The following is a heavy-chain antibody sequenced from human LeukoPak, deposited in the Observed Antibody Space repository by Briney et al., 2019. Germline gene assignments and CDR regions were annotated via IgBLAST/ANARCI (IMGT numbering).Heavy chain of an antibody. J-gene: IGHJ4*02. CDR2: INLDGSER. CDR1: GFAFNIYG. Sequence: GGSLRLSCVASGFAFNIYGMSWVRQAPGKGLEWVANINLDGSERNYVDSVEGRLTISRDNAKNLLYLEVNSLRADDTAVYYCARPSSYSGAWGSDHRGQGTLVTVGS. D-gene: IGHD2-21*01. CDR3: ARPSSYSGAWGSDH. V-gene: IGHV3-7*01.